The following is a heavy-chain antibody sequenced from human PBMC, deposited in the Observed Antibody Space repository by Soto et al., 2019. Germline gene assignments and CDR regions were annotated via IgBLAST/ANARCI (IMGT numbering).Heavy chain of an antibody. J-gene: IGHJ6*02. CDR1: GYTFTRYY. Sequence: QVHLVQSGAEVKKPGASVMVSCKSSGYTFTRYYMHWVRQAPGHGLEWMGIINPSGGSTTYAQKFQDRVTMTRDTSTSTVYMELSSLRSEDTAVYYCARDRDYSNYGHYYYGMDVWGQGTTVTVSS. D-gene: IGHD4-4*01. CDR2: INPSGGST. CDR3: ARDRDYSNYGHYYYGMDV. V-gene: IGHV1-46*01.